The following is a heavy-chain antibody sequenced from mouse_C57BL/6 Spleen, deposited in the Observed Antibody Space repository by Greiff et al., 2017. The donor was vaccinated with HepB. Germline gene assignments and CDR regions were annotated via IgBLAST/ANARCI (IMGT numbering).Heavy chain of an antibody. V-gene: IGHV5-6*01. CDR3: ARPDYYGSSDYAMDY. CDR1: GFTFSSYG. J-gene: IGHJ4*01. D-gene: IGHD1-1*01. CDR2: ISSGGSYT. Sequence: EVQRVESGGDLVKPGGSLKLSCAASGFTFSSYGMSWVRQTPDKRLEWVATISSGGSYTYYPDSVKGRFTISRDNAKNTLYLQMSSLKSEDTAMYYGARPDYYGSSDYAMDYWGQGTSVTVSS.